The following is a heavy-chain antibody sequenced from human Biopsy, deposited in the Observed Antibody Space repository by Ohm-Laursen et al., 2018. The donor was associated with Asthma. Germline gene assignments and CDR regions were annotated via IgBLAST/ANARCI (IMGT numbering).Heavy chain of an antibody. V-gene: IGHV4-39*01. Sequence: SETLSLTCSLSSGSGGYMRSGNYYWGWIRQPPGKGLEWIGSIYYSGTTYCNPSLESRVTVSADTSKNRFSLKLTSVTAADTAVYYCVRGSSSWHHGPFHYYYGLDVWGQGTTATVSS. D-gene: IGHD6-13*01. CDR2: IYYSGTT. CDR3: VRGSSSWHHGPFHYYYGLDV. CDR1: SGSGGYMRSGNYY. J-gene: IGHJ6*02.